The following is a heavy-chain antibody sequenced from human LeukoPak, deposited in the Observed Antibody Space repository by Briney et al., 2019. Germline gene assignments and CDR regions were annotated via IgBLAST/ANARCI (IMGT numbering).Heavy chain of an antibody. CDR3: ARALIDFWSGPNFDY. Sequence: PGGSLRLSCAASGFTFSSYWMSWVRQAPGKGLEWVANIKQGGSEKYYVDSVKGRFTISRDNAKNSLYLQMNSLRAEDTAVYYCARALIDFWSGPNFDYWGQGTLVTVSS. CDR2: IKQGGSEK. J-gene: IGHJ4*02. CDR1: GFTFSSYW. V-gene: IGHV3-7*04. D-gene: IGHD3-3*01.